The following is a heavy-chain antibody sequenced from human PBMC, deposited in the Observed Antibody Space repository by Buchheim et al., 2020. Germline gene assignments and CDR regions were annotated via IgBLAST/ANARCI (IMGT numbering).Heavy chain of an antibody. J-gene: IGHJ6*02. CDR1: GFTFSSYW. V-gene: IGHV3-74*01. CDR2: INSDGSST. Sequence: EVQLVESGGGLVQPGGSLRLSCAASGFTFSSYWMHWVRQAPGKGLVWVSRINSDGSSTSYADSVKGRFTISRDNAKNTLYLQVNSLRAEYTAVYYCARGSFAAAGTGDYYYYGMDVWGQGTT. D-gene: IGHD6-13*01. CDR3: ARGSFAAAGTGDYYYYGMDV.